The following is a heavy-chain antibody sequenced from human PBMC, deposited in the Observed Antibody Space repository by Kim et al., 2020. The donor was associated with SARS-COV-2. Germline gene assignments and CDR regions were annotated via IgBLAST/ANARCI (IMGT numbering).Heavy chain of an antibody. V-gene: IGHV3-21*01. J-gene: IGHJ6*02. Sequence: ADSVKGRFTISRDNAKNSLYLKMNSLRAEDTAVYYCARDATMSYYYGMDVWGQGTTVTVSS. CDR3: ARDATMSYYYGMDV. D-gene: IGHD5-12*01.